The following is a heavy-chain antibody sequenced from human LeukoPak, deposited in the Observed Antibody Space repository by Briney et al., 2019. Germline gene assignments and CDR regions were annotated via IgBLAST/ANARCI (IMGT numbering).Heavy chain of an antibody. CDR2: ISAYNGNT. V-gene: IGHV1-18*01. J-gene: IGHJ4*02. CDR3: ARRTYYYDSSGYYYFDY. Sequence: ASVKVSCKASGYTLTSYGISWVRQAPGQGLEWMGWISAYNGNTNYAQKLQGRVTMTTDTSTSAAYMELRSLRSDDTAVYYCARRTYYYDSSGYYYFDYWGQGTLVTVPS. D-gene: IGHD3-22*01. CDR1: GYTLTSYG.